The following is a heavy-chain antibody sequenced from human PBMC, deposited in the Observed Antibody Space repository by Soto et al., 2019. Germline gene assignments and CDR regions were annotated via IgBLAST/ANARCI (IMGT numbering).Heavy chain of an antibody. J-gene: IGHJ4*02. CDR3: AGWGCRGSNCNLNQGSFDL. Sequence: QVQLVESGGGVVQPGRSLRLSCAASGFIFNEYGMHWVRQAPGKGLEWVAVIWYDGSNKYYADSVKGRFTFSRDNSKNTMSIHRNSLRGEDTAVYYCAGWGCRGSNCNLNQGSFDLWGQGTLVTVSS. CDR1: GFIFNEYG. CDR2: IWYDGSNK. D-gene: IGHD2-15*01. V-gene: IGHV3-33*03.